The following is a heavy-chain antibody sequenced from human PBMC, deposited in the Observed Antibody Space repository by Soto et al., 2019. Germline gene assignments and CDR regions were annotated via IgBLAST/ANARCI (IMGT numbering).Heavy chain of an antibody. J-gene: IGHJ6*03. D-gene: IGHD3-3*01. CDR1: GYTFTSYG. V-gene: IGHV1-18*01. Sequence: QVPLVQSGAEVKKPGASVKVSCKASGYTFTSYGISWVRQAPGQGLEWMGWISAYNGNTNYAQKLQGRVTMTTDTSTSTAYMELRSLRSDDTAVYYCARAQMRVFGVVIRDYYMDVWGKGTTVTVSS. CDR3: ARAQMRVFGVVIRDYYMDV. CDR2: ISAYNGNT.